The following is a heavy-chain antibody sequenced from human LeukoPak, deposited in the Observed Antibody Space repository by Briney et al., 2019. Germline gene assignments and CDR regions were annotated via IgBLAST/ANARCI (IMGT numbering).Heavy chain of an antibody. CDR1: GGSISSYH. CDR2: IYSSGST. J-gene: IGHJ3*02. V-gene: IGHV4-59*01. CDR3: ARGNSDYDYAFDI. Sequence: SETLSLTCTVSGGSISSYHWSWIRQPPGKGLQWIGFIYSSGSTNFNPSLKSRVTISVDTSKNQFSLRLSSVTSADTAVYYCARGNSDYDYAFDIWGRGTMVTVSP. D-gene: IGHD5-12*01.